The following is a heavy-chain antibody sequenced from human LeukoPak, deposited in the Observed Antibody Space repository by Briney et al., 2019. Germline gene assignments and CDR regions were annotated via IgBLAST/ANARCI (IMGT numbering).Heavy chain of an antibody. CDR1: GYSISIGYY. J-gene: IGHJ4*02. Sequence: SETLSLTCSVSGYSISIGYYWGWIRQPPGKGLEWIGTRYYSGNTYYNASLKSRVTISVDTSKNQFSLKLSSVTAADTAVYYCARYGGSGTYFFDYWGRGTLVTVSS. CDR2: RYYSGNT. D-gene: IGHD3-10*01. CDR3: ARYGGSGTYFFDY. V-gene: IGHV4-38-2*01.